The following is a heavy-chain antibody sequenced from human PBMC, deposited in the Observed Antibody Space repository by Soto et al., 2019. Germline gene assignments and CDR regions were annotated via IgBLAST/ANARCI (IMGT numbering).Heavy chain of an antibody. V-gene: IGHV3-15*01. Sequence: LSCAASGFTFSNAWMSWVRQAPGKGLEWVGRIKSKTDGGTTDYAAPVKGRFTISRDDSKNTLYLQMDSLKTEDTAVYYCTAIAAAALYYYGMDVWGQGTTVTVSS. J-gene: IGHJ6*02. CDR3: TAIAAAALYYYGMDV. CDR1: GFTFSNAW. CDR2: IKSKTDGGTT. D-gene: IGHD6-13*01.